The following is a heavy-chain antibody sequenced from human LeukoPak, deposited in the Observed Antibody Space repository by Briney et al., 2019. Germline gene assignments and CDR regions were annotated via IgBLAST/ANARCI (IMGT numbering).Heavy chain of an antibody. CDR2: IYYSGST. V-gene: IGHV4-59*01. D-gene: IGHD3-10*01. CDR3: ARGRGSGRGWFDP. CDR1: GDSISSDY. Sequence: SETLSLTCSVSGDSISSDYWSWVRQPPGKGLEWIGYIYYSGSTNYNPSLKSRVTISVDTSKNQFSLKLSSVTAADTAVYYCARGRGSGRGWFDPWGQGTLVTVSS. J-gene: IGHJ5*02.